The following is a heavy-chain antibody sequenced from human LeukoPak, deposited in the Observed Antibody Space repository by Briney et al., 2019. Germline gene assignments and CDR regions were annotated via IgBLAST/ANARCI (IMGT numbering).Heavy chain of an antibody. D-gene: IGHD3-9*01. CDR3: TIRYFDWLSLDY. J-gene: IGHJ4*02. V-gene: IGHV1-69*01. Sequence: SVKVSCKASGGTFSSYAISWVRPAPGQGLEWMGGIIPIFGTANYAQKFQGRVTITADESTSTAYMELSSLRSEDTAVYYCTIRYFDWLSLDYWGQGTLVTVSS. CDR2: IIPIFGTA. CDR1: GGTFSSYA.